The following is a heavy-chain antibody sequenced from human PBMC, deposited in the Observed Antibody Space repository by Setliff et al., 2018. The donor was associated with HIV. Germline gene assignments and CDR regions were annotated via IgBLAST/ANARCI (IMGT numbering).Heavy chain of an antibody. CDR1: GYNFGLYG. CDR3: VRDEKRAAGGSLYYFDL. Sequence: ASVKVSCKASGYNFGLYGISWVRQAPGQRLEWMGWVNEDNGDRNFAPNVQGRLVLTTDTSTNTAYMELPSLTPEDTALYYCVRDEKRAAGGSLYYFDLWGQGTLVTVSS. J-gene: IGHJ4*02. D-gene: IGHD5-12*01. V-gene: IGHV1-18*01. CDR2: VNEDNGDR.